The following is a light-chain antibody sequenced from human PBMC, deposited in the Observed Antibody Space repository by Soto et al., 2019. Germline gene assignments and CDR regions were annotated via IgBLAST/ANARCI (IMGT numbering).Light chain of an antibody. J-gene: IGLJ1*01. Sequence: QSVLTQPASVSGSPGQSITISCTGTSSDVGAYNYVSWYQQHPGKAPKLMIYGVSNRPSGVSNRFSGSKSGNTASLTISGLQAEDEADYYCGSYTGSSYVFGTGTKVTVL. CDR2: GVS. CDR3: GSYTGSSYV. CDR1: SSDVGAYNY. V-gene: IGLV2-14*01.